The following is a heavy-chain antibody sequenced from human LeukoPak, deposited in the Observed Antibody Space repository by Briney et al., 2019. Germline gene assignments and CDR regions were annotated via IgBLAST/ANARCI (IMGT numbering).Heavy chain of an antibody. Sequence: ASVKVTCKASGYTFTGYYMHWVRQAPGQGLEWMEGIIPIFGTANYAQKFQGRVTITADESTSTAYMELSSLRSEDAAVYYCAGGLYASGYYFDYWGQGTLVTVSS. CDR1: GYTFTGYY. D-gene: IGHD3-16*01. CDR3: AGGLYASGYYFDY. J-gene: IGHJ4*02. V-gene: IGHV1-69*13. CDR2: IIPIFGTA.